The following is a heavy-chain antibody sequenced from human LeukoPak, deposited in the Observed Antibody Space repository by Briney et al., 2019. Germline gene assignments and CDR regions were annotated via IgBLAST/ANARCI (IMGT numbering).Heavy chain of an antibody. CDR3: AGTMVRGVIGAFDI. Sequence: SETLSLTCTVSGGSISSSSYYWGWLRQPPGKGLEWIGSIYYSGSTYYNPSLKSRVTISVDTSKNQFSLKLSSVTAADTAVYYCAGTMVRGVIGAFDIWGQGTMVTVSS. J-gene: IGHJ3*02. CDR1: GGSISSSSYY. CDR2: IYYSGST. V-gene: IGHV4-39*01. D-gene: IGHD3-10*01.